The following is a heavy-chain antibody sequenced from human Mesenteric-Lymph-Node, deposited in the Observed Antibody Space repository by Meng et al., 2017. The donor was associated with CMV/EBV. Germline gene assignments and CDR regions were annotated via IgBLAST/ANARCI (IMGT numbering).Heavy chain of an antibody. Sequence: GESLKISCAASGFTFSSYAMHWVRQAPGKGLEWVAVISYDGSNKYYADSVKGRFTISRDNSKNTLYLQMSSLRVEDTGVYYCAKDLTTVGATTAYFDYWGQGTVVTVSS. V-gene: IGHV3-30*04. CDR2: ISYDGSNK. J-gene: IGHJ4*02. D-gene: IGHD4-23*01. CDR3: AKDLTTVGATTAYFDY. CDR1: GFTFSSYA.